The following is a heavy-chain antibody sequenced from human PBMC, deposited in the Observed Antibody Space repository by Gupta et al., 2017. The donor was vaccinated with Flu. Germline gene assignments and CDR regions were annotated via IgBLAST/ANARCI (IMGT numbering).Heavy chain of an antibody. D-gene: IGHD2-15*01. J-gene: IGHJ4*01. CDR3: ARDGGCDCSRGNCYQQTAF. V-gene: IGHV3-23*01. Sequence: GLECVSVISGSSDTTYYADSVKGRFIISIDHAYNTLYLQMDTPRADDTAVYFCARDGGCDCSRGNCYQQTAFWGHGTLATVSS. CDR2: ISGSSDTT.